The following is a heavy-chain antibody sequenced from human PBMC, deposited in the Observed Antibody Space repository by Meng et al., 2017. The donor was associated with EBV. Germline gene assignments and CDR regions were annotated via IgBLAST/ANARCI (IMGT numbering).Heavy chain of an antibody. CDR3: VRGPPVGVPGPGDY. J-gene: IGHJ4*02. CDR2: INVGVGYT. V-gene: IGHV1-3*01. Sequence: VKIVQSGAEVKTPGASVKVSCKPPGYAFTSYILHWVRQAPGQKLEWMGWINVGVGYTKYSQKFQGRVTISSDTSATTGYMELSSLRSEDTAVYYCVRGPPVGVPGPGDYWGQGTLVTVSS. D-gene: IGHD2-21*01. CDR1: GYAFTSYI.